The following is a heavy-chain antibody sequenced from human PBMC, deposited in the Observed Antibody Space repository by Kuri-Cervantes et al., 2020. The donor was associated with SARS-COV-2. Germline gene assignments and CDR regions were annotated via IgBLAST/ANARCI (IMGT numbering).Heavy chain of an antibody. Sequence: GESLKISCAASGFTFSSHWMSWVRQAPGKGLEWVANIKQDGSEKYYVDSVKGRFTISRDNAKNSLYLQMNSLRAEDTAVYYCARFPLIWSGYYSNWGYFDYWGQGTLVTVSS. D-gene: IGHD3-3*01. CDR3: ARFPLIWSGYYSNWGYFDY. V-gene: IGHV3-7*01. J-gene: IGHJ4*02. CDR1: GFTFSSHW. CDR2: IKQDGSEK.